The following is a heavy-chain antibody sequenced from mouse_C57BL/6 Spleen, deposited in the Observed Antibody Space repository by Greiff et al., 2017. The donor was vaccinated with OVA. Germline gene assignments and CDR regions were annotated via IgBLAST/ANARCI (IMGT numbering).Heavy chain of an antibody. V-gene: IGHV10-1*01. CDR3: VRLAPYYGLDY. J-gene: IGHJ2*01. CDR2: IRSKSNNYAT. Sequence: EVQGVESGGGLVQPKGSLKLSCAASGFSFNTYAMNWVRQAPGKGLEWVARIRSKSNNYATYYADSVKDRFTISRDDSESMLYLQMNNLKTEDTAMYYCVRLAPYYGLDYWGQGTTLTVSS. D-gene: IGHD1-2*01. CDR1: GFSFNTYA.